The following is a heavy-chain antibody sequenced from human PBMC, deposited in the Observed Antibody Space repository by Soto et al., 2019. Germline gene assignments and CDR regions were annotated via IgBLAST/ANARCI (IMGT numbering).Heavy chain of an antibody. CDR2: IYYSGST. D-gene: IGHD7-27*01. CDR1: GGSISSYY. V-gene: IGHV4-59*01. J-gene: IGHJ5*02. CDR3: ARMNWDNNWFDP. Sequence: PSETLSLTWTVSGGSISSYYWSWIRQPPGKGLEWIGYIYYSGSTNYNPSLKSRVTISVDTSKNQFSLKLSSVTAADTAVYYCARMNWDNNWFDPWGQGTLVTVSS.